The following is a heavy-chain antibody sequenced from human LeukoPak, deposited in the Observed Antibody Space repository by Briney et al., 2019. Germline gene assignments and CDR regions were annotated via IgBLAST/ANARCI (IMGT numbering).Heavy chain of an antibody. J-gene: IGHJ2*01. CDR2: INNNGGST. D-gene: IGHD6-13*01. V-gene: IGHV3-64*01. CDR3: ARAAYSSTWYSRYFDL. CDR1: GFTFSSYA. Sequence: GGSLRLSCAASGFTFSSYAVHWVRQAPGKGLEYVSAINNNGGSTYYANSVKGRFTISRDNSKNTVYLQMGSLRAKDMAVYYCARAAYSSTWYSRYFDLWGRGTLVTVSS.